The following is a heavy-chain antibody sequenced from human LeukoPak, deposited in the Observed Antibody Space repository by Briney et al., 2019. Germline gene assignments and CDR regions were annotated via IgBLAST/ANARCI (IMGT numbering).Heavy chain of an antibody. CDR3: AKDQLGLAVAGTFDY. V-gene: IGHV3-43*01. CDR1: GFTFDDYT. J-gene: IGHJ4*02. D-gene: IGHD6-19*01. Sequence: GGSLRLSCAASGFTFDDYTMHWVRQAPGKGLEWDSLISWDGGSTYYADSVKGRFTISRDNSKNSLYLQMNSLRTEDTALYYCAKDQLGLAVAGTFDYWGQGTLVTVSS. CDR2: ISWDGGST.